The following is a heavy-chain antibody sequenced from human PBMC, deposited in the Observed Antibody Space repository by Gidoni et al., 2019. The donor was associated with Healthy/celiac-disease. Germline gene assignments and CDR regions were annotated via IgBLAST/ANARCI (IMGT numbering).Heavy chain of an antibody. CDR2: IKGKSDVGTT. J-gene: IGHJ4*02. CDR1: GVTFSTAG. V-gene: IGHV3-15*07. Sequence: EVQLVESGGGWVKPGGSLRFSCAASGVTFSTAGMNWVRQVPGKALEWVGRIKGKSDVGTTDYAAPVKGRFTISRDDSKNTLCLQMNSLKTEDTGVYYCTTVFRGVTGLYYFDFWGQGTLVTVSS. D-gene: IGHD2-21*02. CDR3: TTVFRGVTGLYYFDF.